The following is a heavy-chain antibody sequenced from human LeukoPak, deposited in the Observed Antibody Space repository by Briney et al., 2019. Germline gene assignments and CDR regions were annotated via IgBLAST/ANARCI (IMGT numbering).Heavy chain of an antibody. CDR1: GFTFSSYS. CDR3: ARGGYGAIDDAFDI. V-gene: IGHV3-48*02. J-gene: IGHJ3*02. CDR2: ISSSTNTI. D-gene: IGHD4/OR15-4a*01. Sequence: GGSLRLSCAASGFTFSSYSMNWVRQAPGKGLEWVSYISSSTNTIYYADSVKGRFTISRDNAKNSLFLQMNSLRDEDTAVYYCARGGYGAIDDAFDIWGQGTMVTVSS.